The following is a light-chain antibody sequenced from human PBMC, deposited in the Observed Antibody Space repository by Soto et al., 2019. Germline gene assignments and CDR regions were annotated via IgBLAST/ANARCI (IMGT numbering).Light chain of an antibody. CDR3: QQYNTWPRT. CDR1: QSVSRD. V-gene: IGKV3-15*01. CDR2: GAS. Sequence: EIVMTQSPVTLSVSPGERVTLSCRASQSVSRDVAWYQQVPGQAPRLLIFGASARATGIPARFSDNGAGTEFALTITSLQSEDFGVYYCQQYNTWPRTFGQGTKVEIK. J-gene: IGKJ1*01.